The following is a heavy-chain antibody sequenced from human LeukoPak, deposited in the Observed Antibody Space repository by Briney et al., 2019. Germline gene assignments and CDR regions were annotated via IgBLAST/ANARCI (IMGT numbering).Heavy chain of an antibody. CDR2: INWNGGST. CDR1: GITFSTHS. D-gene: IGHD3-10*01. Sequence: PGGSLRLSCAASGITFSTHSMNWVRQAPGKGLEWVSGINWNGGSTGYADSMKGRFTISRDNAKNSMYLQMNSLRAEDTALYYCARGLGSFDYWGQGTLVTVSS. CDR3: ARGLGSFDY. J-gene: IGHJ4*02. V-gene: IGHV3-20*04.